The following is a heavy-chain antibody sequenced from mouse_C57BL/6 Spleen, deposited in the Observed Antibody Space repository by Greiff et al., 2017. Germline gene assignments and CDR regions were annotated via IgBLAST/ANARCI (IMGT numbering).Heavy chain of an antibody. Sequence: QVQLKESGAELVRPGASVKLSCKASGYTFTDYYINWVKQRPGQGLEWIARIYPGSGNTYYNEKFKGKATLTAEKSSSTAYMQLSSLTSEDSAVYFCARGCNYGGAMDYWGQGTSVTVSS. CDR1: GYTFTDYY. CDR2: IYPGSGNT. CDR3: ARGCNYGGAMDY. D-gene: IGHD2-1*01. V-gene: IGHV1-76*01. J-gene: IGHJ4*01.